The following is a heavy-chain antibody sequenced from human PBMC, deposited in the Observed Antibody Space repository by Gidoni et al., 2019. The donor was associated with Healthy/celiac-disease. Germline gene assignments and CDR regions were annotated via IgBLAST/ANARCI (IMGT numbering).Heavy chain of an antibody. Sequence: EVQLVESGGGLVQPGGSLRLSCAASGFTFSSYSMNWVRQAPGKGLEWVSYISSSSSTIHYADSVKGRFTISRDNAKNSLYLQMNSLRDEDTAVYYCARDQGWDIVVVPAAYLDYWGQGTLVTVSS. CDR3: ARDQGWDIVVVPAAYLDY. V-gene: IGHV3-48*02. J-gene: IGHJ4*02. CDR2: ISSSSSTI. CDR1: GFTFSSYS. D-gene: IGHD2-2*01.